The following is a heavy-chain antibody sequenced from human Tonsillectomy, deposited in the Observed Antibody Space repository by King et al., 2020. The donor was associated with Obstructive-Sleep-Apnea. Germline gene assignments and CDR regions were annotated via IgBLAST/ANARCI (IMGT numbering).Heavy chain of an antibody. CDR1: GYNFTSYW. V-gene: IGHV5-51*01. Sequence: VQLVQSGAEVKKPGESLKISCKGFGYNFTSYWIGWVRQMPGKGLEWVGIIYPGDSDTEYSPTFKGQVTISADKSTNTAYLQLSSLKASDTAIYYCARLPRWAFDYWGQGTLVTVSS. D-gene: IGHD4-23*01. CDR3: ARLPRWAFDY. J-gene: IGHJ4*02. CDR2: IYPGDSDT.